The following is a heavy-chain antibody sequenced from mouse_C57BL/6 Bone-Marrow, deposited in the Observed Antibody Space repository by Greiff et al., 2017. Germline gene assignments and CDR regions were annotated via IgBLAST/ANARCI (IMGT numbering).Heavy chain of an antibody. CDR2: INPYNVGT. V-gene: IGHV1-19*01. CDR3: ARDYTMDY. Sequence: EVKLMESGPVLVKPGASVKMSCKASGYTFTDYYMNWVKQSHGKSLEWIGVINPYNVGTSYNQKFKGKATLTVDKSSSTAYMELNSLTSEDSAVYYCARDYTMDYWGQGTSVTVSS. D-gene: IGHD2-13*01. J-gene: IGHJ4*01. CDR1: GYTFTDYY.